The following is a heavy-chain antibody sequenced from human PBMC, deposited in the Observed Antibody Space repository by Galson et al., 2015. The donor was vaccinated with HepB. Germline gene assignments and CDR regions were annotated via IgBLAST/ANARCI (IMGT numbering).Heavy chain of an antibody. CDR3: AKDLGDYYDSSGYPDY. V-gene: IGHV3-30*18. D-gene: IGHD3-22*01. CDR1: GFTFSSYG. J-gene: IGHJ4*02. CDR2: ISYDGSNK. Sequence: SLRLSCAASGFTFSSYGMHWVRQAPGKGLEWVAVISYDGSNKYYADSVKGRFTISRDNSKNTLYLQMNSLRAEDTAVNYCAKDLGDYYDSSGYPDYWGQGTLVTVSS.